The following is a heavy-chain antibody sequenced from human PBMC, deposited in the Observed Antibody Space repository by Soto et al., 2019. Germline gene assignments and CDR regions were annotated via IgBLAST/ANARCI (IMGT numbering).Heavy chain of an antibody. CDR1: GFTFSSYW. CDR3: ARDLFSSVVGEGPWRDV. CDR2: IKQDGSEK. Sequence: GGSLRLSCAASGFTFSSYWMSWVRQAPGKGLEWVANIKQDGSEKYYVDSVKGRFTISRDNAKNSLYLQMNSLRAEDTAVYYCARDLFSSVVGEGPWRDVWGKGTTVTVSS. D-gene: IGHD3-10*01. V-gene: IGHV3-7*01. J-gene: IGHJ6*04.